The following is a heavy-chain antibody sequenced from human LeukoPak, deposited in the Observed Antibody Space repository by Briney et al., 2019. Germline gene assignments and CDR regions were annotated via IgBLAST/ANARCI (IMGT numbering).Heavy chain of an antibody. D-gene: IGHD5-12*01. J-gene: IGHJ6*02. Sequence: GSLRLSCAASGFIFSNYGMHWVRQAPGKGLEWVAVISHDDTGEWYADSVQGRFTISRDNSKNTLSLQMNSLRAEDTAVYYCARDSDIVDYYGMDVWGQGTTVTVSS. CDR1: GFIFSNYG. CDR3: ARDSDIVDYYGMDV. V-gene: IGHV3-30*03. CDR2: ISHDDTGE.